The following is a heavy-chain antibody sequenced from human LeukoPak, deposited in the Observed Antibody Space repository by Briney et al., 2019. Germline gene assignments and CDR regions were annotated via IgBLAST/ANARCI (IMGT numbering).Heavy chain of an antibody. J-gene: IGHJ6*03. V-gene: IGHV1-8*01. Sequence: ASVKVSCKASGYTFTSYDINWARQATGQGLEWMGWMNPNSGNTGYAQKFQGRVTMTRNTSISTAYMELSSLRSEDTAVYYCARGVGLYSSSWDDYYYYMDVWGKGTTVTVSS. CDR2: MNPNSGNT. CDR3: ARGVGLYSSSWDDYYYYMDV. D-gene: IGHD6-13*01. CDR1: GYTFTSYD.